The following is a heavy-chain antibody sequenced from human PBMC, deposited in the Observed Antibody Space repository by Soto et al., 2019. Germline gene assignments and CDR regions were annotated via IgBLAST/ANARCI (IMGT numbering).Heavy chain of an antibody. CDR3: ARGYQLPQSRYYYYGMDV. CDR1: GVTFSSYW. Sequence: HPGGSLRLSCAASGVTFSSYWMHWVRQAPGKGLVWVSRINGDGSSTSYADSVKGRFTISRDNAKNTVYLQMSSLRAEDTAVYYCARGYQLPQSRYYYYGMDVWGQGTTVPVSS. D-gene: IGHD2-2*01. CDR2: INGDGSST. V-gene: IGHV3-74*01. J-gene: IGHJ6*02.